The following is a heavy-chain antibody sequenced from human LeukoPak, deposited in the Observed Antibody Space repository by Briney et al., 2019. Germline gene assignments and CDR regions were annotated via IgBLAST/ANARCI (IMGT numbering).Heavy chain of an antibody. J-gene: IGHJ4*02. D-gene: IGHD4-17*01. Sequence: GGSLRLSCAASGFTFSSYWMSWVRQAPGKGLEWVANIKKDGSEKYYVDSVKGRFTISGDNAKTSLYLQMNSLRAEDTAVYYCAKGYYGDYEYWGQGTLVTVSS. CDR2: IKKDGSEK. CDR3: AKGYYGDYEY. CDR1: GFTFSSYW. V-gene: IGHV3-7*01.